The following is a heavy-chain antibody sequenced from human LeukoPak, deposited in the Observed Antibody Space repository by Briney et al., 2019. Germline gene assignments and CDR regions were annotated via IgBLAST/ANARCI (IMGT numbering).Heavy chain of an antibody. D-gene: IGHD6-13*01. Sequence: PGGSLRLSCAASGFTFSSYSMNWVRQAPGKGLEWVSSISSSSSYIYYADSVKGRFTISRDNAKNSLYLQMNSLRAEDTAVYYCARQPLFPHRFDPWGQGTLVTVSS. CDR1: GFTFSSYS. CDR2: ISSSSSYI. V-gene: IGHV3-21*01. CDR3: ARQPLFPHRFDP. J-gene: IGHJ5*02.